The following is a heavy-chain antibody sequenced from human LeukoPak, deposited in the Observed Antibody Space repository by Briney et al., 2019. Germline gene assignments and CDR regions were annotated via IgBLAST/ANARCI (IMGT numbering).Heavy chain of an antibody. CDR2: INSDGSST. J-gene: IGHJ4*02. Sequence: PGGSLRLSCAASGFTFSSYWMHWVRQAPGKGLVWVSRINSDGSSTSYADSVKGRFTISRDNAKYTLYLQMNSLRAEDTAVYYCARDFFVYSSSSGFDYWGQGTLVTVSS. CDR1: GFTFSSYW. V-gene: IGHV3-74*01. CDR3: ARDFFVYSSSSGFDY. D-gene: IGHD6-6*01.